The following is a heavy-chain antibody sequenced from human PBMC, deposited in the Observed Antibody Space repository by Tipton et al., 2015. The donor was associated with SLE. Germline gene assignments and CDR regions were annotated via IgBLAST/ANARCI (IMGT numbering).Heavy chain of an antibody. Sequence: SLRLSCTASGFTFGSYVMSWVRPAPGKGLEWVSSLTGSGRTTYYADSVKGRFTLSRDNSNNTLYLQMNSLRAEDTAVYYCARDSEQLLLLGAFDIWGQGTMVTVSS. CDR2: LTGSGRTT. CDR1: GFTFGSYV. V-gene: IGHV3-23*01. CDR3: ARDSEQLLLLGAFDI. J-gene: IGHJ3*02. D-gene: IGHD5-18*01.